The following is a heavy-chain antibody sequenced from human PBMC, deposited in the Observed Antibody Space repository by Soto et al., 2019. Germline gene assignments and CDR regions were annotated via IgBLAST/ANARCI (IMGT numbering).Heavy chain of an antibody. J-gene: IGHJ6*02. Sequence: PGGSLRLSCGASGFTFTSYGMHWVRQAPGKGLEWVAVISYDGGDKYYADSVKGRFTISRDNSKNTLYLQMNSLRAEDTAVYYCAKASGYCSSSTCSRLIYYYYGMDGWGQGTTVTVSS. V-gene: IGHV3-30*18. CDR1: GFTFTSYG. D-gene: IGHD2-2*01. CDR3: AKASGYCSSSTCSRLIYYYYGMDG. CDR2: ISYDGGDK.